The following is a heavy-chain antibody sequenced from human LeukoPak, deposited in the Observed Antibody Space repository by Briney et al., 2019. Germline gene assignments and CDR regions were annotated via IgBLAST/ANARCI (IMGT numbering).Heavy chain of an antibody. V-gene: IGHV3-23*01. J-gene: IGHJ4*02. CDR2: ISGSGGST. CDR1: GFTFSSYA. CDR3: ARDFHRRLYDSSGYYLY. D-gene: IGHD3-22*01. Sequence: PGGSLRLSCAASGFTFSSYAMSWVRQAPGKGLEWVSLISGSGGSTYYADSMKGRFTISRDNAKNSLYLQMNSLRAEDTAVYYCARDFHRRLYDSSGYYLYWGQGTLVTVSS.